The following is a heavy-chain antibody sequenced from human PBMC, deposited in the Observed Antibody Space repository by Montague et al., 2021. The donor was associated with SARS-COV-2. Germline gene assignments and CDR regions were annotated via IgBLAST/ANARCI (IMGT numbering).Heavy chain of an antibody. CDR1: GFTFDDYA. J-gene: IGHJ4*02. Sequence: SLRLSCAASGFTFDDYAMHWVRQAPGKGLEWVSLISGDGGFTYYADSVKGRFTISRDNSKNSLYLQMNSLRPEDTALYSCAKDFGALWFGELFSYYFDYWGQGTLVTGSS. D-gene: IGHD3-10*01. CDR3: AKDFGALWFGELFSYYFDY. CDR2: ISGDGGFT. V-gene: IGHV3-43*02.